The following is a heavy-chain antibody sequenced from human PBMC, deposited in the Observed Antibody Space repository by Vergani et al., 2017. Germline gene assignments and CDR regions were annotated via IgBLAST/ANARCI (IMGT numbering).Heavy chain of an antibody. CDR2: MYTSGHT. Sequence: QVQLQESGPGLVKPSQTLSLTCTVSGASVSRGTYYWTWIRQPAGKKLEWIVRMYTSGHTIYNPSLESRVTMSVDTSKNQFSLQLSSVTAADTAVYYCARHISVVRPSSMTAFDYWGQGTLVTVSP. D-gene: IGHD2-21*01. CDR1: GASVSRGTYY. J-gene: IGHJ4*02. CDR3: ARHISVVRPSSMTAFDY. V-gene: IGHV4-61*02.